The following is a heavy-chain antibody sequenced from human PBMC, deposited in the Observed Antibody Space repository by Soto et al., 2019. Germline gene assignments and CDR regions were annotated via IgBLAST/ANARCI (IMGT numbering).Heavy chain of an antibody. J-gene: IGHJ6*02. CDR2: ISGSGGST. CDR1: GFTFSSYA. V-gene: IGHV3-23*01. D-gene: IGHD4-4*01. CDR3: AKDPFSTGTTPFYYYYYGMDV. Sequence: GGSLRLSCAASGFTFSSYAMSWVRQAPGKGLEWVSAISGSGGSTYYADSVKGRFTISRDNSKNTLYLQMNSLRAEDTAVYYCAKDPFSTGTTPFYYYYYGMDVWGQGTTVTVSS.